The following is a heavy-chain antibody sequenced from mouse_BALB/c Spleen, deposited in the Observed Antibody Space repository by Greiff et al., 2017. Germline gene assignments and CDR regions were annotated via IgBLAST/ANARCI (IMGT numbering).Heavy chain of an antibody. V-gene: IGHV3-2*02. CDR3: ARGVYYGNDGDY. D-gene: IGHD2-1*01. J-gene: IGHJ4*01. CDR1: GYSITSDYA. CDR2: ISYSGST. Sequence: EVKLQESGPGLVKPSQSLSLTCTVTGYSITSDYAWNWIRQFPGNKLEWMGYISYSGSTSYNPSLKSRISITRDTSKNQFFLQLNSVTTEDTATYYCARGVYYGNDGDYWGQGTSVTVSS.